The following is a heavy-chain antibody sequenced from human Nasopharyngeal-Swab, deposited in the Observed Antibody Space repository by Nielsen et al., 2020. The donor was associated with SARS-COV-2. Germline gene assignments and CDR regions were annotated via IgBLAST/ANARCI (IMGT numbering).Heavy chain of an antibody. D-gene: IGHD3-9*01. J-gene: IGHJ3*02. V-gene: IGHV3-30*18. CDR2: ISYDGSNK. Sequence: GESLKISCAASGFTFSSYGMHWVRQAPGKGLEWVAAISYDGSNKYYADSEKGRFTISRDNSKNTLYLQMNSLRAEDTAVYYCAKDLKYYDILTAFDIWGQGTMVTVSS. CDR3: AKDLKYYDILTAFDI. CDR1: GFTFSSYG.